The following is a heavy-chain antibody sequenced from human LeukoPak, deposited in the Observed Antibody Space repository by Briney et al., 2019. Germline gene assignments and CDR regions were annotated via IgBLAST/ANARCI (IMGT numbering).Heavy chain of an antibody. D-gene: IGHD2-15*01. CDR2: VHSSGRT. V-gene: IGHV4-4*08. CDR1: GGSISGFY. CDR3: ARLLPENCSGGSCQDY. J-gene: IGHJ4*02. Sequence: SETLSLTCTVSGGSISGFYWSWVRQVPGKGLEWIGYVHSSGRTNYNPSLKSRVTVSLDTSKNQFSLKVSAVTAADTAVYFCARLLPENCSGGSCQDYWGQGTLVTVSS.